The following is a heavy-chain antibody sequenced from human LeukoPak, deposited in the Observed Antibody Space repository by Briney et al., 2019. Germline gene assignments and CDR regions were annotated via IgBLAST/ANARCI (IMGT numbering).Heavy chain of an antibody. CDR1: GGSISSSNW. D-gene: IGHD3-9*01. V-gene: IGHV4-4*02. CDR3: ARDPGIRYPYYMDV. Sequence: SETLSLTCAVSGGSISSSNWWSWVRQPPGKGLEWIGEIYHSGSTNYNPSLRSRVTISVDKSKNQFSLKLSSVTAADTAVYYCARDPGIRYPYYMDVWGKGTTVTISS. CDR2: IYHSGST. J-gene: IGHJ6*03.